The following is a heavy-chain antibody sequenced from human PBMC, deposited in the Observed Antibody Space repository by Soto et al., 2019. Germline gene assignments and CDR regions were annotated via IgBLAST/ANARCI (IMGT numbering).Heavy chain of an antibody. CDR3: ARGGGDYDSRGSPYYYYGMDV. V-gene: IGHV3-23*01. CDR1: GFTFSSSA. J-gene: IGHJ6*02. Sequence: GGSLRLSCAASGFTFSSSAISWVRQAPGKGLEWVSAVSANGQGIYYADSVRGRFTISRDNSKNTVFLHMDSLSAEDTAVYYCARGGGDYDSRGSPYYYYGMDVWGQGTTVTVSS. CDR2: VSANGQGI. D-gene: IGHD3-22*01.